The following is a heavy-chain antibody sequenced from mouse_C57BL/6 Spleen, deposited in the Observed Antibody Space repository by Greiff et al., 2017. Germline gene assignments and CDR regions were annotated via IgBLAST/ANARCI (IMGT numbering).Heavy chain of an antibody. D-gene: IGHD4-1*01. V-gene: IGHV1-50*01. Sequence: QVQLQQPGAELVKPGASVKLSCKASGYTFTSYWMQWVKQRPGQGLEWIGEIDPSDSYTNYNQKFKGNATLTVDTSSSTAYMQLSSLTSEDSAVYYCARWSGTGNWYFDVWGTGTTVTVSS. CDR1: GYTFTSYW. CDR2: IDPSDSYT. J-gene: IGHJ1*03. CDR3: ARWSGTGNWYFDV.